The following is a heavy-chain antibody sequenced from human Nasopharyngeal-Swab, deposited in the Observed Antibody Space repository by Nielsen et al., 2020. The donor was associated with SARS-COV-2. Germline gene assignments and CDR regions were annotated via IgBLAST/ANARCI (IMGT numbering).Heavy chain of an antibody. J-gene: IGHJ5*02. CDR3: ARGIVRIAARPRGNWFDP. V-gene: IGHV4-34*01. Sequence: WIRQRPGKGLEWIGEINHSGSTNYNPSLKSRVTISVDTSKNQFSLKLSSVTAADTAVYYCARGIVRIAARPRGNWFDPWGQGTLVTVSS. D-gene: IGHD6-6*01. CDR2: INHSGST.